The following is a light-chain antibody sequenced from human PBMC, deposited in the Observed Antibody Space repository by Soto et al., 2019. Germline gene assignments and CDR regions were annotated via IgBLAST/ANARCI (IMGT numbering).Light chain of an antibody. CDR2: WAS. Sequence: DIVMTQSPDSLAVSLGERATINCKSSQSILSSSNNKNFLAWYQQRPRQPPKLLIYWASIRESGVPDRFSGSGSGTDFTLTINNLQADDVAVYYCLQYYSAPLTFGGGTKVELK. CDR3: LQYYSAPLT. CDR1: QSILSSSNNKNF. V-gene: IGKV4-1*01. J-gene: IGKJ4*01.